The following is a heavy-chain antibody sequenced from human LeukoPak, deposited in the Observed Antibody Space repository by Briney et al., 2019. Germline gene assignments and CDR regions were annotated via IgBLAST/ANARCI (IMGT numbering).Heavy chain of an antibody. CDR1: GYTLTELS. Sequence: ASVKVSCKVSGYTLTELSMHWVRQAPGKGLEWMGGFDPEDGETIYAQKFQGRVTMTEDTSTDTAYMELSSLRSEDTAVYYCATAPPKFYYYDSSAGFDYWGQGTLVTVSS. D-gene: IGHD3-22*01. CDR3: ATAPPKFYYYDSSAGFDY. V-gene: IGHV1-24*01. J-gene: IGHJ4*02. CDR2: FDPEDGET.